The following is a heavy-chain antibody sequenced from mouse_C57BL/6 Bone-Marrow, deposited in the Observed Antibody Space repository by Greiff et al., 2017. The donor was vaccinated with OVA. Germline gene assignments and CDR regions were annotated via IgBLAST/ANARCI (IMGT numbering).Heavy chain of an antibody. CDR3: ARKGHYYGSSPYYAMDY. Sequence: EVKLMESGGGLVQPGGSLKLSCAASGFTFSDYYMYWVRQTPEKRLEWVAYISNGGGSPYYPDTVKGRFTISRDNAKNTLYLQMSRLKSEDTAMYYCARKGHYYGSSPYYAMDYWGQGTSVTVSS. CDR2: ISNGGGSP. J-gene: IGHJ4*01. V-gene: IGHV5-12*01. CDR1: GFTFSDYY. D-gene: IGHD1-1*01.